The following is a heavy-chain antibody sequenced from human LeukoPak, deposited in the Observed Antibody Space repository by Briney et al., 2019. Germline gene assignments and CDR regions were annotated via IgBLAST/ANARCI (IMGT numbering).Heavy chain of an antibody. V-gene: IGHV1-8*03. Sequence: ASVKVSCKASGYTFTSYDINWVRQATGQGLEWMGWMNPNSGNTGYAQKFQGRVTITRNTSISTAYMELSSLRSEDTAVYHCARGCGTSCYGYYYYYMDVWGKGTTVTVSS. CDR1: GYTFTSYD. J-gene: IGHJ6*03. CDR2: MNPNSGNT. CDR3: ARGCGTSCYGYYYYYMDV. D-gene: IGHD2-2*01.